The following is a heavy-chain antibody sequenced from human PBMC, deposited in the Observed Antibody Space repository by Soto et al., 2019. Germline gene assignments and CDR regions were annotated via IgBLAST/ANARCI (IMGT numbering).Heavy chain of an antibody. V-gene: IGHV1-18*01. J-gene: IGHJ4*02. CDR3: ARDRQWEPLLY. CDR1: GYTFRNYG. D-gene: IGHD1-26*01. Sequence: QVQLVQSGSEVKKPGASVRVTCKASGYTFRNYGISWVREAPGQGLEWLGWVSAYNRKSNYAEKFEGRVSMTTDTATSTASLELRGLRSDDTAIYYCARDRQWEPLLYWGQGTLVTVSS. CDR2: VSAYNRKS.